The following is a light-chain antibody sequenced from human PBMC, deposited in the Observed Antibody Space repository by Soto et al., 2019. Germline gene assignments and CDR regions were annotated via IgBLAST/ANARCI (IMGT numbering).Light chain of an antibody. V-gene: IGKV3-20*01. CDR1: QSVSSSY. Sequence: EIVLTQSPGTLSLSPGERATLSCRASQSVSSSYLAWYQQKPGQAPRLLIYGASSRATGIPDRVSGSGSGTDFTLTISRLEPEDFAVYYGQQYGSSPTFGQGTKVEIK. CDR3: QQYGSSPT. CDR2: GAS. J-gene: IGKJ1*01.